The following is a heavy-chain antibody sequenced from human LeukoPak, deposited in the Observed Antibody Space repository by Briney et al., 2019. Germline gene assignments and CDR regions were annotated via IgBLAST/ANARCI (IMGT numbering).Heavy chain of an antibody. CDR1: GGSFSGYY. CDR3: ARDPSSGGAFDI. D-gene: IGHD2-15*01. Sequence: SETLSLTCAVYGGSFSGYYRSWIRQPPGKGLEWIGEINHSGSTNYNPSLKSRVTISVDTSKNQFSLKLSSVTAADTAVYYCARDPSSGGAFDIWGQGTMVTVSS. V-gene: IGHV4-34*01. J-gene: IGHJ3*02. CDR2: INHSGST.